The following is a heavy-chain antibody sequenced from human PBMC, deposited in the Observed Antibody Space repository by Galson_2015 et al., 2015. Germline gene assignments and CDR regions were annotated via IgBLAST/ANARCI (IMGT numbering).Heavy chain of an antibody. D-gene: IGHD1-26*01. CDR2: ISNDGSNK. V-gene: IGHV3-30-3*01. CDR3: SRGGEGSYYYYYYDMDV. Sequence: SLRLSCAASGFTFSFYAMHWVRQAPGKGPEWEAVISNDGSNKYYADSVKGRFTISRDNSKNTLYLQMNSLRPEDTAVYYCSRGGEGSYYYYYYDMDVWGQGTTVTVSS. J-gene: IGHJ6*02. CDR1: GFTFSFYA.